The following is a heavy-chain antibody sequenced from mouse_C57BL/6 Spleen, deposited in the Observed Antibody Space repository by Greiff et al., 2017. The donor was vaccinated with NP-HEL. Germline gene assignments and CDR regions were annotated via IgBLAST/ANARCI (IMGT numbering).Heavy chain of an antibody. CDR1: GYTFTSYW. J-gene: IGHJ4*01. CDR2: INPSNGGT. CDR3: ERYGDDYVHYYAMDY. V-gene: IGHV1-53*01. Sequence: QVQLQQPGTELVKPGASVKLSCKASGYTFTSYWMHWVKQSPGQGLEWIGNINPSNGGTNYNEKFKSKATLTVDKSSSTAYMQLSSLTSEDSAVDYCERYGDDYVHYYAMDYWGQGTSVTVSS. D-gene: IGHD2-4*01.